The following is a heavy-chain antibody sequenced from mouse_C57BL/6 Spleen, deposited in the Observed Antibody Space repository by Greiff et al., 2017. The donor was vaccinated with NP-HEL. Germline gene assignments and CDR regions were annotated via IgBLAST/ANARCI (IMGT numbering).Heavy chain of an antibody. CDR1: GFTFSSYA. Sequence: EVQGVESGGGLVKPGGSLKLSCAASGFTFSSYAMSWVRQTPEKRLEWVATISDGGSYTYYPDNVKGRVTISRDKAKNNLYLQMSHLKSEDTAMYYCARDGNWFAYWGQGTLVTVSA. CDR2: ISDGGSYT. CDR3: ARDGNWFAY. J-gene: IGHJ3*01. V-gene: IGHV5-4*01.